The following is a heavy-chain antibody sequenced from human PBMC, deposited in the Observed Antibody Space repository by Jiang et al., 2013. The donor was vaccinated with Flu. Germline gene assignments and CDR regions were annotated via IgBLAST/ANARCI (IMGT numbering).Heavy chain of an antibody. J-gene: IGHJ4*02. CDR2: ISGSGANT. CDR3: AKVLKTYGDFDY. Sequence: GLVQSGGSLRLSCAASGFTLSSYAMSWVRQSPGKALEWVSGISGSGANTYYADSVKGRFTVSRDNSKNTLYLQMNSLGAEDTAVYFCAKVLKTYGDFDYWGQGTLVTVSS. D-gene: IGHD4-17*01. CDR1: GFTLSSYA. V-gene: IGHV3-23*01.